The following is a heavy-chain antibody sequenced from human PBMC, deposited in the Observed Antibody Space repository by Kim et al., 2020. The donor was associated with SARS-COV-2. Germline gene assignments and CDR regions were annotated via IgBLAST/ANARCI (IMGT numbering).Heavy chain of an antibody. D-gene: IGHD3-3*01. CDR1: GYTFTSYA. CDR3: ARGPPITIFGVVIPNWFDP. Sequence: ASVKVSCKASGYTFTSYAMNWVRQAPGQGLEWMGWINTNTGNPTYAQGFTGRFVFSLDTSVSTAYLQISSLKAEDTAVYYCARGPPITIFGVVIPNWFDPWGQGTLVTVSS. CDR2: INTNTGNP. J-gene: IGHJ5*02. V-gene: IGHV7-4-1*02.